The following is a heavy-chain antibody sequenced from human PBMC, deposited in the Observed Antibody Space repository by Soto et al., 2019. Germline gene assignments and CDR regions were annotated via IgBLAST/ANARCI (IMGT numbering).Heavy chain of an antibody. CDR2: ISGSGGST. CDR1: GFTFSSYA. CDR3: ARRGGGYDLGYFDY. D-gene: IGHD5-12*01. Sequence: PGGSLRLSCAASGFTFSSYAMSWVRQAPGKGLEWVSAISGSGGSTYYADSVKGRFTISRDNSKNTLYLQMNSLRAEDTAVYYCARRGGGYDLGYFDYWGQGTLVTVSS. V-gene: IGHV3-23*01. J-gene: IGHJ4*02.